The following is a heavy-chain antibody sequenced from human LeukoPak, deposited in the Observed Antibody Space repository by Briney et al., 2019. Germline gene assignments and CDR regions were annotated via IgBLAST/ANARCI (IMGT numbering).Heavy chain of an antibody. CDR3: ARGRYYYDSSGYYYFDY. D-gene: IGHD3-22*01. CDR2: IYYSGST. V-gene: IGHV4-59*01. CDR1: GRSISSYY. J-gene: IGHJ4*02. Sequence: SETLSLTCSVSGRSISSYYWSWLRQPPGKGLAWVGYIYYSGSTNYNPSLKSRVTISVDTSKNQFSLKLSSVTAADTAVYYCARGRYYYDSSGYYYFDYWGQGTLVTVSS.